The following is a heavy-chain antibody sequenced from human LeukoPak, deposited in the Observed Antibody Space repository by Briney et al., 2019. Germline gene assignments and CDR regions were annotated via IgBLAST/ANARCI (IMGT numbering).Heavy chain of an antibody. D-gene: IGHD3-10*01. J-gene: IGHJ6*03. CDR2: MNHSGST. CDR3: ARRLGRKFGERFYYYDYMDV. Sequence: PSETLSLTCAVYGGSFSGYYWSWIRQPPGKGLEWIGEMNHSGSTNYNPSLKSRVTISVDASKNQFSLKLSSVTAADTAVYYCARRLGRKFGERFYYYDYMDVWGKGTTVTISS. V-gene: IGHV4-34*01. CDR1: GGSFSGYY.